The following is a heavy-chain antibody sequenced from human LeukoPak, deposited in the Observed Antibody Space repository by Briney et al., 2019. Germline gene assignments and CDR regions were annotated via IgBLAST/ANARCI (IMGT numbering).Heavy chain of an antibody. CDR2: IYTSGST. J-gene: IGHJ6*03. Sequence: SQTLSLTCTVSGGSISSGFYYWSWIRQPAGKGLEWIGRIYTSGSTNYNPSLNSRVTISVDTSKNQFSLKLSSVTAADTAVYYCARDPYSGGYGDYYYYYMDLWGQGTTVTISS. D-gene: IGHD1-26*01. CDR1: GGSISSGFYY. CDR3: ARDPYSGGYGDYYYYYMDL. V-gene: IGHV4-61*02.